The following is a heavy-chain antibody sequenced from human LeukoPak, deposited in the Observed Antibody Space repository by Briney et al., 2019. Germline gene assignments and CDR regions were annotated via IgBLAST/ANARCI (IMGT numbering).Heavy chain of an antibody. J-gene: IGHJ4*02. CDR2: IYSGGST. Sequence: GGSLRLSCAASGFTVSSNYMSWVRQAPGKGLEWVSVIYSGGSTYFADSVKGRFTVSRDNSKNTLYPQMTNLRAEDTAVYYCARGPGAAIPGYFDYWGQGTLVTVSS. CDR3: ARGPGAAIPGYFDY. CDR1: GFTVSSNY. D-gene: IGHD2-2*02. V-gene: IGHV3-53*01.